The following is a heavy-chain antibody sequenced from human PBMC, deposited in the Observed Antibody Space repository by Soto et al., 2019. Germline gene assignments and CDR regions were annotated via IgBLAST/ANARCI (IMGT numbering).Heavy chain of an antibody. Sequence: ASVKVSCKASGYTFTTYAMHWVRQAPGQTLEWMGWINAGNGNPKYSQKFQGRVTITRDTSASTAYMELSSLSSEDTAVYYCARVLLGSGTYYNTFDYWGQGTLVTVSS. J-gene: IGHJ4*02. CDR1: GYTFTTYA. V-gene: IGHV1-3*01. D-gene: IGHD3-10*01. CDR3: ARVLLGSGTYYNTFDY. CDR2: INAGNGNP.